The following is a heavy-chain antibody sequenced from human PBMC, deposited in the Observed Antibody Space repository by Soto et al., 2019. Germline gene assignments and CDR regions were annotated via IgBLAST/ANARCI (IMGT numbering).Heavy chain of an antibody. Sequence: SETLSLTCAVYGGSFSGYYWSWIRQPPGKGLEWIGEINHSGSTNYNPSLKSRVTIAGDTSKNQFSLKLSSVTAADTAVYYCARGGIILVYYYYYGMDVWGQGTTVTVSS. V-gene: IGHV4-34*01. D-gene: IGHD2-21*01. CDR2: INHSGST. CDR3: ARGGIILVYYYYYGMDV. J-gene: IGHJ6*02. CDR1: GGSFSGYY.